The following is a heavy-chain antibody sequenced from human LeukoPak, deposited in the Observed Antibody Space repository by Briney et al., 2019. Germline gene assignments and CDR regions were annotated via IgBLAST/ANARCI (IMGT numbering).Heavy chain of an antibody. CDR1: GFTFNGYW. Sequence: PGGSLRLSCAASGFTFNGYWMSWVRQAPGKGLEWVANIKQDGSEKYYVDSVKGRFTISRDNAKNSLYLQMNSLRAEDTAVYYCAKDFKVWDGDYDGYWGQGTLVTVSS. V-gene: IGHV3-7*01. J-gene: IGHJ4*02. D-gene: IGHD1-26*01. CDR3: AKDFKVWDGDYDGY. CDR2: IKQDGSEK.